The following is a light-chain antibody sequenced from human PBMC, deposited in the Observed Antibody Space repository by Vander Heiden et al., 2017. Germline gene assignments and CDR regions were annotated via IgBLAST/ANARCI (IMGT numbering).Light chain of an antibody. Sequence: IHITQSPSTLSASVGDRVTITCRASQSITTWLAWYQQKPGKAPKLLIYDASNLQSGVPSRFSGSGSGTDFSLTISSLQPDDFATYYCQQYSIDSPTFGQGTKVEI. CDR2: DAS. CDR3: QQYSIDSPT. V-gene: IGKV1-5*01. J-gene: IGKJ1*01. CDR1: QSITTW.